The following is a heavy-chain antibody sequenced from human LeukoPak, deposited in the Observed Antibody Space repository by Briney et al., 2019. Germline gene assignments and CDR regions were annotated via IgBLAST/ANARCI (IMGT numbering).Heavy chain of an antibody. CDR2: ISGSGGST. J-gene: IGHJ4*02. D-gene: IGHD3-22*01. V-gene: IGHV3-23*01. CDR3: ARAGRADSSGYSDY. Sequence: GGSLRLSCAASGFTFSSYAMSWVRQAPGKGLEWVSAISGSGGSTYYADSVKGRFTISRDNAKNSLYLQMNSLRAEDTAVYYCARAGRADSSGYSDYWGQGTLVTVSS. CDR1: GFTFSSYA.